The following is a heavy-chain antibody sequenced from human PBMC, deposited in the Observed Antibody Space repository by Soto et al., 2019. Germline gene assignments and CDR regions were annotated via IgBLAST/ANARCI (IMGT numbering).Heavy chain of an antibody. V-gene: IGHV1-69*01. Sequence: QVQLVQSGAEVKKPGSSVKVSCKASGGTFSSYAISWVRQAPGQGLEWMGGIIPIFGTANYAQQFQGRVTITADESTSTAYMERSSLRSEDTAVYYCASGEAATTPYYYYYGMDVWGQGTTVTVSS. CDR2: IIPIFGTA. CDR3: ASGEAATTPYYYYYGMDV. J-gene: IGHJ6*02. D-gene: IGHD1-1*01. CDR1: GGTFSSYA.